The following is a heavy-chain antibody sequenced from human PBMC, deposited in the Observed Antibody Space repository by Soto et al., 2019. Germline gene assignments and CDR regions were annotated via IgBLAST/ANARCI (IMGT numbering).Heavy chain of an antibody. V-gene: IGHV1-46*01. CDR1: GYTFTSYY. D-gene: IGHD3-22*01. J-gene: IGHJ3*02. CDR3: ARAKGDSSGSVDAFDI. CDR2: INPSGGST. Sequence: ASVKVSCKASGYTFTSYYMHWVRQAPGQGLEWMGIINPSGGSTSYAQKFQGRVTMIRDTSTSTVYMELSSLRSEDTAVYYCARAKGDSSGSVDAFDIWGQGTMVTVSS.